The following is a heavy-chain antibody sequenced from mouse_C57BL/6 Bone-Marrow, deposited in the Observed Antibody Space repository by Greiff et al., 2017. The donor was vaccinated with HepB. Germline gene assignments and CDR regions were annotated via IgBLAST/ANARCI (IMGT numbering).Heavy chain of an antibody. D-gene: IGHD2-4*01. Sequence: QVQPQQPGAELVKPGASVKLSCKASGYTFTSYWMHWVKQRPGQGLEWIGMIHPNSGSTNYNEKFKSKATLTVDKSSSTAYMQLSSLTSEDSAVYYCTRRGIYDYALYYWGQGTTLTGSS. V-gene: IGHV1-64*01. CDR1: GYTFTSYW. CDR2: IHPNSGST. CDR3: TRRGIYDYALYY. J-gene: IGHJ2*01.